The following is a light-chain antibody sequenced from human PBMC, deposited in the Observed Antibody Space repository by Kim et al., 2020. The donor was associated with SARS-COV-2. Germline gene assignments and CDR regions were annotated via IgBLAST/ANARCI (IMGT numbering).Light chain of an antibody. CDR3: NSRDSSGNHWV. V-gene: IGLV3-19*01. CDR2: GKN. J-gene: IGLJ3*02. CDR1: DLRSYF. Sequence: WGHPVGITCQGYDLRSYFASWNQQKPGHAPVLVIYGKNNRPSGIPDRFSGSSSGNTASLTITGAQAEDEADYYCNSRDSSGNHWVFGGGTKLTVL.